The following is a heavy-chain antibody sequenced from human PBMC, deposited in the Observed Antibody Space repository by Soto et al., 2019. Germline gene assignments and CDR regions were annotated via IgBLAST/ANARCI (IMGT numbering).Heavy chain of an antibody. D-gene: IGHD2-8*01. Sequence: GESLKISCTGVGYSFTSYWIGWVRQMPGKGLEWMGIIYPGDSDTRYSRSFQGQVTISADKSITTAYLQWNSLKASDTAMYYCARGYCTPTICAPWFDPWGQGTLVPVSS. CDR2: IYPGDSDT. V-gene: IGHV5-51*01. CDR3: ARGYCTPTICAPWFDP. CDR1: GYSFTSYW. J-gene: IGHJ5*02.